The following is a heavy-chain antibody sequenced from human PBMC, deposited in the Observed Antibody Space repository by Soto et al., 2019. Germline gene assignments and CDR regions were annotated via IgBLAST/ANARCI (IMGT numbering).Heavy chain of an antibody. Sequence: EAELVESGGGLVQPGGSLTLSCAASGFIFGDYEVDWVRQAPGRGPEWISYISDGGTTIYYAASVKGRFTISRDDAKKSLYLHMNNLRVDDTAIYFCVKEYCTGGTCFDAFDLWGQGTVVTVSS. CDR1: GFIFGDYE. CDR3: VKEYCTGGTCFDAFDL. D-gene: IGHD2-8*02. V-gene: IGHV3-48*03. CDR2: ISDGGTTI. J-gene: IGHJ3*01.